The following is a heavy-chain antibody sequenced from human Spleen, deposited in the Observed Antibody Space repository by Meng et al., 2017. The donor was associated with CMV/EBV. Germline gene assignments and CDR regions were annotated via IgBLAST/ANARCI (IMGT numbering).Heavy chain of an antibody. J-gene: IGHJ3*02. CDR3: ARTKYYDFWSGYYPLLDAFDI. CDR2: ISNNGRT. V-gene: IGHV4-59*01. CDR1: GGSIRNYY. Sequence: SETLSLTCTVSGGSIRNYYWSWIRQSPGKGLEWIGYISNNGRTNYNPSLKSRVTISVDTSKNHFSLKLTSVTAADTAVYYCARTKYYDFWSGYYPLLDAFDIWGQGTKVTVSS. D-gene: IGHD3-3*01.